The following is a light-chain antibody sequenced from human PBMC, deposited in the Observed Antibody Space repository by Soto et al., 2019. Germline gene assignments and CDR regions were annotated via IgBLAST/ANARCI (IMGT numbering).Light chain of an antibody. J-gene: IGKJ1*01. V-gene: IGKV3-15*01. Sequence: EIVLTQSPGTLSLSPGERATLSCRASQSVSSSYLAWYQQKPGQAPRLLIYGASTRATGIPARFSGSGSGTEFTLTISSLQSEDSAVYYCQQYNYWWTFGQGTKVDIK. CDR1: QSVSSSY. CDR3: QQYNYWWT. CDR2: GAS.